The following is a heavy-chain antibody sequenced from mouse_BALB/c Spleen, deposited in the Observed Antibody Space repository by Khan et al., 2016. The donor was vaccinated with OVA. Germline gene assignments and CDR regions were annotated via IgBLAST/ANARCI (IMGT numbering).Heavy chain of an antibody. CDR2: IYPGSGNT. Sequence: QVQLQQSGAELARPGTSVKLSCKASGYTFTDYNINWVKQRTGQGLEWIGEIYPGSGNTYYSEKFKGKATLTADKSSSTAYMQPSSLASEDSAVYCCAREWGAWFPYWGQGTLVTVSA. V-gene: IGHV1-77*01. CDR1: GYTFTDYN. CDR3: AREWGAWFPY. J-gene: IGHJ3*01.